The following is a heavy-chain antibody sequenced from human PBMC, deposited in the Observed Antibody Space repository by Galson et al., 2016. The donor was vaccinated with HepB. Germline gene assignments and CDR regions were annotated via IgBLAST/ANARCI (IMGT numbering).Heavy chain of an antibody. CDR3: ARDSFTIFGVTPNWFDP. V-gene: IGHV1-3*01. CDR2: ISGGNGNT. CDR1: GYTFTSEA. J-gene: IGHJ5*02. Sequence: SVKVSCRASGYTFTSEAIHWVRQAPGQGLESVGWISGGNGNTKYSQNFQGRVTITRDTSASTAYMELSSLRIEDTAVYYCARDSFTIFGVTPNWFDPWGQGTLVTVSS. D-gene: IGHD3-3*01.